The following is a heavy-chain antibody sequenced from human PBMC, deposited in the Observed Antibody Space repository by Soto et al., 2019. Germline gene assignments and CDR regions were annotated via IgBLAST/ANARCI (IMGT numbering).Heavy chain of an antibody. CDR1: GYTFTSHA. D-gene: IGHD6-19*01. J-gene: IGHJ3*01. CDR2: INAGSGNT. CDR3: ARDSAVLGVAGITTNAFDL. Sequence: ASVKVSCKASGYTFTSHAMHWVRQAPGQRLEWMGWINAGSGNTKYSQKFQGRVTITRDTSATTAYMEVSSLTSEDTAVYYCARDSAVLGVAGITTNAFDLWGQGTVVTVS. V-gene: IGHV1-3*01.